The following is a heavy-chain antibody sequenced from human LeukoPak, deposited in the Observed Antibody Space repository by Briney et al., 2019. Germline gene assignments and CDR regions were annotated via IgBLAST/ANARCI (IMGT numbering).Heavy chain of an antibody. CDR1: GFTFRRYI. CDR2: ISSSTTTI. J-gene: IGHJ4*02. V-gene: IGHV3-48*01. CDR3: ARGVGGSYHFDY. Sequence: PGGSLRLSCEASGFTFRRYIMNCVRQAPGKGLEWVSYISSSTTTIYYEDSMKGRFTISRDNAKNSMYLQMNSLRAEDTAVYYCARGVGGSYHFDYWGEGTLVTVSS. D-gene: IGHD1-26*01.